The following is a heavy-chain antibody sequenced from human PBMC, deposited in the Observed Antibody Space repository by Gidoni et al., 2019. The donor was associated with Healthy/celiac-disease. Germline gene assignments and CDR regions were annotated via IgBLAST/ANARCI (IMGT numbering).Heavy chain of an antibody. J-gene: IGHJ3*02. V-gene: IGHV3-21*01. Sequence: EVQLVECGGGVVKTGGCLRRSCAASGFTPSIYSMNAVRQAPGTGREWVSSISISSSDIYYADSVKGRFTSSRDNAKNSLYLQMNSLRAEDTAVYDCARVDWNIVATSNAFDIWGQGTMVTVSS. CDR1: GFTPSIYS. D-gene: IGHD5-12*01. CDR2: ISISSSDI. CDR3: ARVDWNIVATSNAFDI.